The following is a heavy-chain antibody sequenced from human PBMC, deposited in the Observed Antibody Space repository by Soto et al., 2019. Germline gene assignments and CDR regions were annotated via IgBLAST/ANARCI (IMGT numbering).Heavy chain of an antibody. J-gene: IGHJ4*02. CDR1: GGSISSGYYY. CDR2: IYYSGST. Sequence: PSETLSLTCTVSGGSISSGYYYWSWIRLHPGKGLEWIGYIYYSGSTYYNPSLESRLTMSVDTSNNQFSLKLSSVTAADTAVYYCARANPTYYDSSGYYFFDYWGQGALVTVSS. CDR3: ARANPTYYDSSGYYFFDY. V-gene: IGHV4-31*03. D-gene: IGHD3-22*01.